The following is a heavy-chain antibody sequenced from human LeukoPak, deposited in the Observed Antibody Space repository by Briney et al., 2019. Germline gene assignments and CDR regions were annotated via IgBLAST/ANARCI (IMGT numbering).Heavy chain of an antibody. D-gene: IGHD6-13*01. J-gene: IGHJ4*02. CDR1: GFTFSSYS. CDR3: VKTGGSSRTNFDY. V-gene: IGHV3-64D*06. CDR2: ITSNGGNT. Sequence: PGGSLRLSCSASGFTFSSYSMHWVRQAQGKGLEYVSTITSNGGNTYYADSVKGRFTISRDNSKSTLYLQMSSLTAEDTAVYYCVKTGGSSRTNFDYWGQGTLVTVSS.